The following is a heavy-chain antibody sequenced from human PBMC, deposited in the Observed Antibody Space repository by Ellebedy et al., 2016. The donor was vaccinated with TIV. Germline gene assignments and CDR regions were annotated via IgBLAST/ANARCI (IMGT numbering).Heavy chain of an antibody. Sequence: PGGSLRLSCAAAGFTFSSHWMHWVRQAPGKGLVWVSRIKNEVNSINYADSVKGRFTISRDNAKNSLYLQMNSLRAEDTAVYYCASYSMVRGVNAPFGYWGQGTLVTVSS. D-gene: IGHD3-10*01. V-gene: IGHV3-74*01. J-gene: IGHJ4*02. CDR3: ASYSMVRGVNAPFGY. CDR2: IKNEVNSI. CDR1: GFTFSSHW.